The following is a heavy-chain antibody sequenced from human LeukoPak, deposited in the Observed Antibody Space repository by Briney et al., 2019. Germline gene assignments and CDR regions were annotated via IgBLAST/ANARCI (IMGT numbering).Heavy chain of an antibody. CDR3: AKDPRLFWMGGYFDY. CDR2: ISYDGSNK. J-gene: IGHJ4*02. CDR1: RFTFSSYG. V-gene: IGHV3-30*18. D-gene: IGHD3-3*01. Sequence: GGSLRLSCAASRFTFSSYGMHWVRQAPGKGLEWVAVISYDGSNKYYADSVKGRFTISRDNSKNTLYLQMNSLRAEDTAVYYCAKDPRLFWMGGYFDYWGQGTLVTVSS.